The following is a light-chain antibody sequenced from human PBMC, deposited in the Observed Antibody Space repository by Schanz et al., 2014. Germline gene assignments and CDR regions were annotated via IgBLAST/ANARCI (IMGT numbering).Light chain of an antibody. Sequence: EIVLTQSPGTLSLSPGERATLSCRASQSLSSDYLAWYQQRPGQAPRLLIYGASSRATGTPDRFSGSGSGTDFTLTISSLEPEDVAVYYCQQYGSSPYTFGQGTKLEIK. J-gene: IGKJ2*01. CDR1: QSLSSDY. CDR2: GAS. V-gene: IGKV3-20*01. CDR3: QQYGSSPYT.